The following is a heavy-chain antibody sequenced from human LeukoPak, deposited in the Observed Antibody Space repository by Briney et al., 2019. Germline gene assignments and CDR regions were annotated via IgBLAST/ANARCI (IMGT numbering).Heavy chain of an antibody. V-gene: IGHV4-34*01. CDR1: GGSFSGYY. CDR2: INHSGST. J-gene: IGHJ4*02. D-gene: IGHD6-13*01. Sequence: SETLSLTCAVYGGSFSGYYWSWIRQPPGKGLEWMGEINHSGSTNYNLSLKSRVTISVDTSKNQFSLKLSSVTAADTAVCYCARGIAAAPLGTFDYWGQGTLVTVSS. CDR3: ARGIAAAPLGTFDY.